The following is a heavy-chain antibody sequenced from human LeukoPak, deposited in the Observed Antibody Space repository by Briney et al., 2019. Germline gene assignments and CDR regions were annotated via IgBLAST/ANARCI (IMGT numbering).Heavy chain of an antibody. D-gene: IGHD4-17*01. V-gene: IGHV3-48*03. CDR1: GLTFRSYE. CDR3: ARWRSVTTGYYYGMDV. CDR2: IGSSSSTL. Sequence: GGSLRLSCAASGLTFRSYEMNWVRQAPGKGLEWVSYIGSSSSTLYYADSVKGRFTISRDNAKNSVYLQMNSLRAEDTAVYYCARWRSVTTGYYYGMDVWGEGTSVTVSS. J-gene: IGHJ6*04.